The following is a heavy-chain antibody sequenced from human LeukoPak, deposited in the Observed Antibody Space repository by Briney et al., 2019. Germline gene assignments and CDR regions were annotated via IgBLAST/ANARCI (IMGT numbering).Heavy chain of an antibody. D-gene: IGHD3-10*01. CDR2: INHSGST. CDR1: GGSFSGYY. J-gene: IGHJ4*02. V-gene: IGHV4-34*01. CDR3: ARGDIWFGELFDY. Sequence: SETLSLTCAVYGGSFSGYYWSWIRQPPGKGLEWIGEINHSGSTNYNPSLKSRVTISVDTSKNQFSLKLSSVTAADTAVYYCARGDIWFGELFDYWGQGTLVTVSS.